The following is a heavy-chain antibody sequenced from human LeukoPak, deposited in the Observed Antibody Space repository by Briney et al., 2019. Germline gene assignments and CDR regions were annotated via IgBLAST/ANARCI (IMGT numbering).Heavy chain of an antibody. CDR3: ARDKYVTMVRGYWVY. CDR2: ISYDGSNK. CDR1: GFTFSSYA. V-gene: IGHV3-30*04. J-gene: IGHJ4*02. Sequence: GRSLRLSCAASGFTFSSYAMHGVGQAPGKGLEGVAVISYDGSNKYYADSVKGRFTISRDNSKNTLYLQMNSLRAEDTAVYYCARDKYVTMVRGYWVYWGQGTLVTVSS. D-gene: IGHD3-10*01.